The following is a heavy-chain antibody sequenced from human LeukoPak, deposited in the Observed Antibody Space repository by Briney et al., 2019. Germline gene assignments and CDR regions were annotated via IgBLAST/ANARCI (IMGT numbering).Heavy chain of an antibody. CDR3: ARGFGGNTPFDY. Sequence: GASVKVSCKASGYTFTSYYMHWVRQAPGQGLEWMGIINPSGGSTSYAQKFQGRVTMTRDMSTSTVYMKLSSLRSEDTAVYYCARGFGGNTPFDYWGQGTLVTVSS. CDR1: GYTFTSYY. D-gene: IGHD4-23*01. V-gene: IGHV1-46*01. CDR2: INPSGGST. J-gene: IGHJ4*02.